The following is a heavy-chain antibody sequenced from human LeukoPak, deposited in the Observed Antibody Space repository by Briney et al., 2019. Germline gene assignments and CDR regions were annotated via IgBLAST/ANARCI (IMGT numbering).Heavy chain of an antibody. CDR2: IGGGGYTT. J-gene: IGHJ4*02. CDR3: AEVASSYCRF. D-gene: IGHD3-10*01. V-gene: IGHV3-23*01. CDR1: GLTFGTYG. Sequence: GGSLRLSWVASGLTFGTYGMNGVRQAPGKGLEWVSSIGGGGYTTYYADSVRGRFTISRDNSKNSMYLQMSSLRAEDTAIYYCAEVASSYCRFWVQGTLVTVSS.